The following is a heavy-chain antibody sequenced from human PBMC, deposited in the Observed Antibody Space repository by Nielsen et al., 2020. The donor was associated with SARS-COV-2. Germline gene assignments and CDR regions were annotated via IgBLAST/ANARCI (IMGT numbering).Heavy chain of an antibody. CDR2: IYYSGNT. Sequence: WIRQSPGKGLEWIGSIYYSGNTYYSPSLKSRVTLSVDTSKNQFSLRLNSVTAADTAVYFCARGKRSFSGAFLNFYYYYYMDVWGKGTTVTVSS. J-gene: IGHJ6*03. V-gene: IGHV4-39*01. CDR3: ARGKRSFSGAFLNFYYYYYMDV. D-gene: IGHD3-3*01.